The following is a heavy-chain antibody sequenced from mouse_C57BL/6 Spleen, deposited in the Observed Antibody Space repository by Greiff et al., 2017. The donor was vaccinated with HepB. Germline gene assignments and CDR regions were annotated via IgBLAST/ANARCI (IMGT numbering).Heavy chain of an antibody. Sequence: VQLQQSGAELARPGASVKLSCKASGYTFTSYGISWVKQRTGQGLEWIGEIYPRSGNTYYNEKFKGKATLTADKSSSTAYMELRSLTSEDSAVYFCARCYYGSSSYYYAMDYWGQGTSVTVSS. CDR3: ARCYYGSSSYYYAMDY. CDR1: GYTFTSYG. J-gene: IGHJ4*01. V-gene: IGHV1-81*01. D-gene: IGHD1-1*01. CDR2: IYPRSGNT.